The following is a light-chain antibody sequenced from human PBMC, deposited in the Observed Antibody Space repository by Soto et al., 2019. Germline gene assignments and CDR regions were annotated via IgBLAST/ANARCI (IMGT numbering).Light chain of an antibody. Sequence: QSVLTQPPSASGAPGQRVNISCSGSSSNIGSNYVYWYQQLPGTAPKLLIYRNNQRRSGVPDRFSGSKSGTSVSLAISGLRSEDEANYYCAAWDDSLSGVLFGGGTKLTVL. J-gene: IGLJ2*01. CDR2: RNN. V-gene: IGLV1-47*01. CDR3: AAWDDSLSGVL. CDR1: SSNIGSNY.